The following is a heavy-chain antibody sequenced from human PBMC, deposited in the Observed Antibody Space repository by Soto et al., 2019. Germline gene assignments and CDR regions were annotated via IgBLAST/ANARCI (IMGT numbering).Heavy chain of an antibody. CDR1: GGSISSSRYY. Sequence: LETLSLTCTVSGGSISSSRYYWGWIRQPPGKGLEWIGRIYYSGSTYYNPSLKSRVTISVDTSKNQFSLKLSSVTAADTAVYYCARLYGAEAATFDYRGQRTLVTVSS. V-gene: IGHV4-39*01. CDR2: IYYSGST. CDR3: ARLYGAEAATFDY. J-gene: IGHJ4*02. D-gene: IGHD6-13*01.